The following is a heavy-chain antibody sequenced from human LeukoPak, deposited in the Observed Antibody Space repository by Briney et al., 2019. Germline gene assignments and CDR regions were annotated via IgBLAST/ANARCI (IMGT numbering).Heavy chain of an antibody. V-gene: IGHV1-8*01. CDR1: GYTFTSYD. CDR3: ARSRSYCSGGSCQYYYYYYMDV. J-gene: IGHJ6*03. CDR2: MNPNSGNT. Sequence: ASVKVSCKASGYTFTSYDINWVRQATGQGLEWMGWMNPNSGNTGYAQKFQGRVTMTRNTSISTAYMELSSLRSEDTAVYYCARSRSYCSGGSCQYYYYYYMDVWGKGTTVTISS. D-gene: IGHD2-15*01.